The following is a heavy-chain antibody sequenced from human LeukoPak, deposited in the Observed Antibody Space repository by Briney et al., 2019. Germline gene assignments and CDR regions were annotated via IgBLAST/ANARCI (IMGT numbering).Heavy chain of an antibody. CDR2: ILYDGSNK. D-gene: IGHD1-20*01. Sequence: GGSLRLSCAASGFTFSSYGMDWVRQAPGKGLEWVAFILYDGSNKYYADSVKGRFTISRDNSKNTLYLQMNSLRAEDTAVYYCAKEGITGFFDYWGQGTLVTVSS. CDR3: AKEGITGFFDY. CDR1: GFTFSSYG. V-gene: IGHV3-30*02. J-gene: IGHJ4*02.